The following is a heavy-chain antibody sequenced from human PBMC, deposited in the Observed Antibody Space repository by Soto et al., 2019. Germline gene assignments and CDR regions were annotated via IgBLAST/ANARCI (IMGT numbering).Heavy chain of an antibody. CDR3: ARDGCSSSSCYPDYYYGMDV. J-gene: IGHJ6*02. V-gene: IGHV3-21*01. CDR1: GFTFSSYS. CDR2: ISSSSSYI. D-gene: IGHD2-2*01. Sequence: PGGSLRLSCAASGFTFSSYSMNWVRQAPGKGLEWVSSISSSSSYIYYADSVKGRFTISRDNAKNSLYLQMNSLRAEDTAVYYCARDGCSSSSCYPDYYYGMDVWGQGTTVTVSS.